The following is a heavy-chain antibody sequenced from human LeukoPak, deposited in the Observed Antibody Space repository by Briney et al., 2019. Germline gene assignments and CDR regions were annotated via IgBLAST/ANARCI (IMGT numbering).Heavy chain of an antibody. J-gene: IGHJ4*02. CDR3: ARAINSAWHNIDY. Sequence: GTSLRLSCVASGFTFSTYAMHWVRQAPGKGLEWVAVISYHGSDKYYGDSVKGRFTISRDNSKNTLYLQMSSLRTEDTAVFYCARAINSAWHNIDYWGQGTLVTVSS. CDR2: ISYHGSDK. CDR1: GFTFSTYA. D-gene: IGHD2/OR15-2a*01. V-gene: IGHV3-30*04.